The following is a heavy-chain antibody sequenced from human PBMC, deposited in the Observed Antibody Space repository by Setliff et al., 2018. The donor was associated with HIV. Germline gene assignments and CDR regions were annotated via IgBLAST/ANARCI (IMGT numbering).Heavy chain of an antibody. J-gene: IGHJ5*02. CDR3: ARGLGGYCSSVSCYEADH. CDR1: GGSISSGTYY. Sequence: SETLSLTCSVSGGSISSGTYYWSWIRQPAGKGLEWIGHIFSTGSTNYNPSLKSRVTTSVDTSKNQFSLRLSSVTAADTAVYYCARGLGGYCSSVSCYEADHWGQGTLVTVS. CDR2: IFSTGST. D-gene: IGHD2-2*01. V-gene: IGHV4-61*09.